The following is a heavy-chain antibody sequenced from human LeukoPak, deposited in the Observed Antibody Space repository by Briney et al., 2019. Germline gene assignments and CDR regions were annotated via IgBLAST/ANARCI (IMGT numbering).Heavy chain of an antibody. CDR3: VREENWFDP. CDR1: GYTFTGYY. Sequence: ASVKVSCKASGYTFTGYYMHWLRQAPGQGLEWMGIINPSGGSTSYAQKFQGRVTMTRDMSTSTVYMELSSLRSEDTAVYYCVREENWFDPWGQGTLVTVSS. CDR2: INPSGGST. J-gene: IGHJ5*02. V-gene: IGHV1-46*01.